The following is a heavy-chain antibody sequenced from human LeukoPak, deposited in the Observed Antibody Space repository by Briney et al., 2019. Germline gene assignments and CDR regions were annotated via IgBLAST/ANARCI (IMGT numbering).Heavy chain of an antibody. CDR2: ISGSGGST. D-gene: IGHD6-19*01. V-gene: IGHV3-23*01. CDR1: GFTFSNYA. Sequence: PGGSLRLSCAASGFTFSNYAMSWVRQAPGKGLEWVSAISGSGGSTYYVDSVKGRFTISRDNSKNTLYLQMNSLRVEDTAVYYCARAQYSSGDWGPGTLVTVSS. J-gene: IGHJ4*02. CDR3: ARAQYSSGD.